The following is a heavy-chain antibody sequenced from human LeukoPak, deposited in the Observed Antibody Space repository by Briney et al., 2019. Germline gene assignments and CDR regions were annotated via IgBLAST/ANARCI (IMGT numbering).Heavy chain of an antibody. CDR1: GGSISSYY. Sequence: SETLSLTCTVSGGSISSYYWSWIRQPPGKGLEWIGYIYYSGSTNYNPSLKSRVTMSVDTSKNQFSLKLSSVTAADTAVYYCARDLGYCSSTSCPIHLYYMDVWGKGTTVTISS. CDR3: ARDLGYCSSTSCPIHLYYMDV. D-gene: IGHD2-2*01. J-gene: IGHJ6*03. CDR2: IYYSGST. V-gene: IGHV4-59*12.